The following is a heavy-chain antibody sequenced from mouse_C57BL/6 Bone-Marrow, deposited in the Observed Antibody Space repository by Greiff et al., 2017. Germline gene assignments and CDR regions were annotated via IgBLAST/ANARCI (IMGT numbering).Heavy chain of an antibody. CDR2: ISSGGSYS. J-gene: IGHJ3*01. D-gene: IGHD2-3*01. Sequence: EVNVVESGRDLVKPGGSLKLSCAASGFTFSSYGMSWVRQTPDNMLEWVATISSGGSYSYYPDSVQGRFTISRDNAKNTLYLQMSGLESEDTAMYYCARDGDGYPIAYGGQGTLVTVSA. CDR3: ARDGDGYPIAY. V-gene: IGHV5-6*01. CDR1: GFTFSSYG.